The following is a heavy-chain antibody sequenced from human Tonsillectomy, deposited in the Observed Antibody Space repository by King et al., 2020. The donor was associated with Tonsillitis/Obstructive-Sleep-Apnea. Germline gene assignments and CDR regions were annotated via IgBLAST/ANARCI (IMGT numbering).Heavy chain of an antibody. J-gene: IGHJ4*02. CDR3: ARGRRTFFYSSNFDY. Sequence: VQLQQWGAGLLKPSETLSLTCGVYGGSFSGYFWSWIRQPPGKGLEWIGEINHSGSTICNPSLKSRVTISVDTSKNQFSLNLSSVTAADTAVYYCARGRRTFFYSSNFDYWGQGTLVTVSS. CDR2: INHSGST. V-gene: IGHV4-34*01. CDR1: GGSFSGYF. D-gene: IGHD2-2*01.